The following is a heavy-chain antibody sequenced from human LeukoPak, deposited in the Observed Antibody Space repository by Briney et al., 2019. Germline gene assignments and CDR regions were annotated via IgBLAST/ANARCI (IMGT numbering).Heavy chain of an antibody. J-gene: IGHJ4*02. D-gene: IGHD2-21*02. V-gene: IGHV3-30*18. CDR3: AKDRGDWDLDY. CDR2: ISYNGSNK. Sequence: GGSLRLSCAASGFTFSSYGMHWVRQAPGKGLEWVAVISYNGSNKYYADSVKGRFTISRDNSKNTLYLQMNSLRAEDTAVYYCAKDRGDWDLDYWGQGTLVTVSS. CDR1: GFTFSSYG.